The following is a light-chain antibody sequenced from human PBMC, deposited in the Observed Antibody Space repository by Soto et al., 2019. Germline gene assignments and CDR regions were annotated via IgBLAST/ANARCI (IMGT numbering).Light chain of an antibody. CDR1: QSVSSD. CDR2: GAS. V-gene: IGKV3-15*01. Sequence: VVTQSPATLSVFPGETATLSCRASQSVSSDLAWYQQRPGQAPRLLIYGASTRATGIPARFRGSGSETEFRLTISSLQSEDFATYYCQQYNTWHPKMAFGRGTKVDIK. J-gene: IGKJ1*01. CDR3: QQYNTWHPKMA.